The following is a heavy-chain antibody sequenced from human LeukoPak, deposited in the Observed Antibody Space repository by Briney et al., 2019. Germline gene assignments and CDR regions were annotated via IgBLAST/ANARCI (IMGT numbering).Heavy chain of an antibody. CDR1: GFSFSSYG. J-gene: IGHJ3*02. CDR3: VRPNGDYARGGLEI. D-gene: IGHD4-17*01. V-gene: IGHV3-33*08. Sequence: PGRSLRLSCAASGFSFSSYGIHWVRQAPGKGLDWVAFIWYDGDSQYYADSVKGRFTISRDNSKNTVSLQMNSLTAEATAIYYCVRPNGDYARGGLEIWGQGTVVTVSS. CDR2: IWYDGDSQ.